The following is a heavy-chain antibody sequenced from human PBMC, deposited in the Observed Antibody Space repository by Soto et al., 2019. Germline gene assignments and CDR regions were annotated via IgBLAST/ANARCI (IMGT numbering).Heavy chain of an antibody. CDR1: GGSFSGYY. CDR2: INHSGST. CDR3: ARDSGYPGRPAIGY. V-gene: IGHV4-34*01. D-gene: IGHD5-12*01. Sequence: SETLSLTCAVYGGSFSGYYWSWIRQPPGKGLEWIGEINHSGSTNYNPSLKSRVTISVDTSKNQFSLKLSSVTAADTAVYYCARDSGYPGRPAIGYWGQGTLVTVSS. J-gene: IGHJ4*02.